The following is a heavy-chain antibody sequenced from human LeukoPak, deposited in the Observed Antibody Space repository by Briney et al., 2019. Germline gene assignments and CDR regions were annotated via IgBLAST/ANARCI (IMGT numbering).Heavy chain of an antibody. CDR3: ASSGSYRFDY. CDR1: GFTFSSYS. V-gene: IGHV3-21*01. Sequence: GGSLRLSCAASGFTFSSYSMNWVRQAPGKGLEWVSSISSSSSYIYYADSVKGRFTISRDNAKNSLYLQMNSLRDEDTAVYYCASSGSYRFDYWGQGTPVTVSS. D-gene: IGHD1-26*01. CDR2: ISSSSSYI. J-gene: IGHJ4*02.